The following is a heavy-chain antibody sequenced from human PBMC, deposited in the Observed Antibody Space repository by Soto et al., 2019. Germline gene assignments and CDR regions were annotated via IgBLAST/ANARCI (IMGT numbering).Heavy chain of an antibody. Sequence: QVHLVQSGAEVKKSGSSVTVSCRASGGTFSNYAISWVRQAPGQGFEWLGGIIPIFRTPNKVQEFQGRVTSTADTSTNTAYMELSSLRSEDTAVYFCAVGSREPYNWNYYSYGLDVWGQGTTVTVS. CDR1: GGTFSNYA. CDR2: IIPIFRTP. D-gene: IGHD1-20*01. CDR3: AVGSREPYNWNYYSYGLDV. J-gene: IGHJ6*02. V-gene: IGHV1-69*06.